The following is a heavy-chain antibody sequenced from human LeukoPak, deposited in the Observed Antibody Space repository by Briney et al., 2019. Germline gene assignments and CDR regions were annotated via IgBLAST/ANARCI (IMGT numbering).Heavy chain of an antibody. CDR2: IYYSVST. J-gene: IGHJ6*03. V-gene: IGHV4-59*01. CDR3: ARDSSSYGGMDV. D-gene: IGHD6-6*01. Sequence: PSETLSLTCTVSGGSISSYDWSWIRQPPGKGLEWIGYIYYSVSTNYNSSLKSRVTMSVDTSKNQFSLKLSSVTAADTAVYYCARDSSSYGGMDVWGKGTTVTVSS. CDR1: GGSISSYD.